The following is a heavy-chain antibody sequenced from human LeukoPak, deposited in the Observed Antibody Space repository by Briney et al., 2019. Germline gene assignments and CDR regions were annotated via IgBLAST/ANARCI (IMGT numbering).Heavy chain of an antibody. Sequence: ASVKVFCKASGYTFTGYYMHWVRQAPGQGLEWMGWINPNSGGTNYAQKFQGRVTVTRDTSTRTVYMEMSSLRSEDTAVYYCARDLAAMVTNGFDIWGQGTMITVSS. CDR2: INPNSGGT. V-gene: IGHV1-2*02. D-gene: IGHD5-18*01. CDR1: GYTFTGYY. J-gene: IGHJ3*02. CDR3: ARDLAAMVTNGFDI.